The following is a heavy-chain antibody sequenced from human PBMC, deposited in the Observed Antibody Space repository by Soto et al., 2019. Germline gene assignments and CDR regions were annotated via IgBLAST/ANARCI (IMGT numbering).Heavy chain of an antibody. CDR2: INHSGST. CDR3: ARGGVRSPSGMDV. D-gene: IGHD3-3*01. J-gene: IGHJ6*04. Sequence: QVQLQQWGAGLLKPSETLSLTCAVDGGSFSGYYWSWIRQPPGKGLEWIGEINHSGSTNYNPSLKSRVTISVDTSKNQFSLKLSSVTAADTAVYYCARGGVRSPSGMDVWGKGTTVTVSS. CDR1: GGSFSGYY. V-gene: IGHV4-34*01.